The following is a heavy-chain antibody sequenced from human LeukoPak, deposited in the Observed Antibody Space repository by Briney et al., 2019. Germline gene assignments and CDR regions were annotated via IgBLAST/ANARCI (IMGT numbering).Heavy chain of an antibody. CDR2: ISGSGGST. V-gene: IGHV3-23*01. CDR3: ARATLGAVLLPDAFDI. D-gene: IGHD3-16*01. Sequence: GGSLRLSCAASGFTFSSYAMSWVRQAPGKGLEWVSAISGSGGSTYYADSVKGRFTISRDNSKNTLYLQMGSLRAEDMAVYYCARATLGAVLLPDAFDIWGQGTMVTVSS. CDR1: GFTFSSYA. J-gene: IGHJ3*02.